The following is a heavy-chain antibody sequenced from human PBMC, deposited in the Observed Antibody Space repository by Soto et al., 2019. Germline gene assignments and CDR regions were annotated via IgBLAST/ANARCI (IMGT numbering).Heavy chain of an antibody. D-gene: IGHD1-7*01. V-gene: IGHV3-21*01. CDR2: ISSSSSYI. CDR1: GFTFSSYS. CDR3: AREGYNWNYKGDY. Sequence: EVQLVESGGGLVKPGGSLRLSCAASGFTFSSYSMNWVRQAPGTGLEWVSYISSSSSYIYYADSVTGRFTISRDNAKNSLYLQMNSLRAEDTAVYYCAREGYNWNYKGDYWGQGTLVTVSA. J-gene: IGHJ4*02.